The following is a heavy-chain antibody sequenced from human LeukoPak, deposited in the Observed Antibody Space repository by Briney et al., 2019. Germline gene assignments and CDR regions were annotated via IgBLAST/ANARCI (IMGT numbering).Heavy chain of an antibody. D-gene: IGHD5-18*01. CDR1: GFTFSDYY. Sequence: GGSLRLSCAASGFTFSDYYMSWLRQAPGKGLEWVSYISSSGSTIYYADSVKGRFTISRDNAKNSLYLQMNSLRAEDTAVYYCASEGYSYGSDAFDIWGQGTMVTVSS. J-gene: IGHJ3*02. CDR3: ASEGYSYGSDAFDI. V-gene: IGHV3-11*01. CDR2: ISSSGSTI.